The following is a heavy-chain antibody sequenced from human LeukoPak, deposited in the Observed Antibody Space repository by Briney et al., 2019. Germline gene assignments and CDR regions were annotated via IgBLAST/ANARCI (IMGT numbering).Heavy chain of an antibody. D-gene: IGHD6-13*01. CDR3: ARVPHSSSWYVTTQLFAEYFQH. Sequence: GGSLRLSCAASGFTFSSYWMHWVRQAPGKGLVWVSRINSDGSSTSYADSVKGRFTISRDNAKNTLYLQMNSLRAEDTAVYYCARVPHSSSWYVTTQLFAEYFQHWGQGTLVTVSS. CDR2: INSDGSST. CDR1: GFTFSSYW. V-gene: IGHV3-74*01. J-gene: IGHJ1*01.